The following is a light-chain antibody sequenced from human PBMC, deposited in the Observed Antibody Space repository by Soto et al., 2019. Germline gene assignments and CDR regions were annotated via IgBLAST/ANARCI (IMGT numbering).Light chain of an antibody. Sequence: QSALTQPRSVSGSPGQSVTISCTGTSSDVGSYNFVSWHQQHPGKAPKLMIYDVAKRPSGAPDRFSGSKSGNTASLTISGLQAEDEADYYCCTFAGRYSYVFGSGTKVTAL. CDR3: CTFAGRYSYV. CDR2: DVA. J-gene: IGLJ1*01. CDR1: SSDVGSYNF. V-gene: IGLV2-11*01.